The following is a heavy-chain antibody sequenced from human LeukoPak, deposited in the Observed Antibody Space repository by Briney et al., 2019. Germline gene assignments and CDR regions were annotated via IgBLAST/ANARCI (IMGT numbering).Heavy chain of an antibody. V-gene: IGHV4-34*01. J-gene: IGHJ6*02. Sequence: KSSETLSLTCAVYGGSFSGYYWSWIRQPPGKGLEWIGEINHSGSTNYNPSLKNRVTISVDTSKNQFSLKLSSVTAADTAVYYCARGPSDIVASPDINGMDVWGQGTTVTVSS. CDR2: INHSGST. CDR3: ARGPSDIVASPDINGMDV. D-gene: IGHD5-12*01. CDR1: GGSFSGYY.